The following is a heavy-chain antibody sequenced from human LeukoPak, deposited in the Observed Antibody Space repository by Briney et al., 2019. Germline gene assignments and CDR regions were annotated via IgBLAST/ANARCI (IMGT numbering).Heavy chain of an antibody. V-gene: IGHV4-4*02. Sequence: SETLSLTCVVSGGSISVGNGWTWVRQPPGKGLEWLGEIFHNGTTNYNPSLKSRVTISLDKSNNQFSLKLSSVTAADTAVYSCAREGSRRLYMDVWGKGTRVTVSS. CDR3: AREGSRRLYMDV. CDR1: GGSISVGNG. D-gene: IGHD1-26*01. CDR2: IFHNGTT. J-gene: IGHJ6*03.